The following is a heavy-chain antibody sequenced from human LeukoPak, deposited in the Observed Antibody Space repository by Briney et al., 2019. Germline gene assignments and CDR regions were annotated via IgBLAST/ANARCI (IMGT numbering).Heavy chain of an antibody. CDR3: TRSATYYYDSSGSQGI. D-gene: IGHD3-22*01. J-gene: IGHJ3*02. Sequence: SETLSLTCTVSGGSISSGGYYWSWIRQHPGKGLEWIGYIYYSGSTYYNPSLKSRVTISVDTSKNQFSLKLSSVTAADTAVYYCTRSATYYYDSSGSQGIWGQGTMVTVSS. CDR2: IYYSGST. CDR1: GGSISSGGYY. V-gene: IGHV4-31*03.